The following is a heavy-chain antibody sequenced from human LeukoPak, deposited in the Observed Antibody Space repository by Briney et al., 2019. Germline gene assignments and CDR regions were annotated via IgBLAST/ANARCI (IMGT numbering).Heavy chain of an antibody. CDR3: ARKDCSSTSCYRRPRANAFDI. D-gene: IGHD2-2*01. CDR2: INHSGST. CDR1: GGSFSGYY. J-gene: IGHJ3*02. V-gene: IGHV4-34*01. Sequence: SETLSLTCAVYGGSFSGYYWSWLRQPPGKGLEWIGEINHSGSTNYNPSLKSRVTISVDTSKNQFSLKLSSVTAADTAVYYCARKDCSSTSCYRRPRANAFDIWGQGTMVTASS.